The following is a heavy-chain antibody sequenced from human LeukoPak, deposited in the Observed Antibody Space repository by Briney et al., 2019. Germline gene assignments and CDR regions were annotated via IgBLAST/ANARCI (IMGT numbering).Heavy chain of an antibody. V-gene: IGHV7-4-1*02. J-gene: IGHJ3*02. CDR2: IHTNTGNP. CDR3: ARKNSFDAFDI. D-gene: IGHD2/OR15-2a*01. CDR1: GYTFSHYA. Sequence: ASVKVSCKASGYTFSHYAMNWVRQVPVQGLEWMGWIHTNTGNPTYAQGFTGRFVFSLDTSVSTTYLQISDIKAEDNAVYYCARKNSFDAFDIWGQGTMVTVSS.